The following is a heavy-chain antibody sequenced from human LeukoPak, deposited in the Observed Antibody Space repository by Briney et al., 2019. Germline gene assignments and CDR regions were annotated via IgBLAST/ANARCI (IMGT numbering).Heavy chain of an antibody. D-gene: IGHD3-16*01. Sequence: PGGSLRLSCAAFGFTFSSCAMSWVRQTPGKGLEWVSAITESGGSTYYADSVKGQFTISRDNSKNRLYLQMNSLRAEDTALYYCARLPTGEQPENYWGQGTLVTVSS. CDR2: ITESGGST. J-gene: IGHJ4*02. CDR1: GFTFSSCA. CDR3: ARLPTGEQPENY. V-gene: IGHV3-23*01.